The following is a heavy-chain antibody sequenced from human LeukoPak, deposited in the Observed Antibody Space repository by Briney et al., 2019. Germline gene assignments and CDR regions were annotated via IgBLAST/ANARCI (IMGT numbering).Heavy chain of an antibody. V-gene: IGHV3-21*06. J-gene: IGHJ6*04. D-gene: IGHD1-26*01. Sequence: GGSLRLSCTASGLTFSTSGFNWVRQAPGKGLEWVASIGPTGSDRYHADSIKGRFTISRDNANNFLYLQMNSLRAEDTAVYYCARDGDSGSYLRGLDVWGKGTTVTVSS. CDR2: IGPTGSDR. CDR3: ARDGDSGSYLRGLDV. CDR1: GLTFSTSG.